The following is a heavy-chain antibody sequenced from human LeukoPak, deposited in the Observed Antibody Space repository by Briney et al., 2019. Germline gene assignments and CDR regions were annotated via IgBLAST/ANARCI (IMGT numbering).Heavy chain of an antibody. Sequence: PSETLSLTCAVSGGSISSGGPSSSWIRQPPGKGLEWIGFLYHDVSTYYNPYVKSRVTISLDRSKIQFSLKLTSVTAADAAVYSCAKVSGAGGNAFDIWGQGTMVTVSS. CDR3: AKVSGAGGNAFDI. CDR1: GGSISSGGPS. J-gene: IGHJ3*02. CDR2: LYHDVST. V-gene: IGHV4-30-2*01. D-gene: IGHD3-10*01.